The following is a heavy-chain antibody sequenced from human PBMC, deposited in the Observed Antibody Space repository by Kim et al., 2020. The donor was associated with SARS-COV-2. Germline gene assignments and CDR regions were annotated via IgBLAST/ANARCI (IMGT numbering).Heavy chain of an antibody. Sequence: GGSLRLSCAASGFTFSNAWMSWVRQAPGKGLEWVGRIKSKTDGGTTDYAAPVKGRFTISRDDSKNTLYLQMNSLKTEDTAVYYCTTVRWFGELLFDYWGQGTLVTVSS. CDR1: GFTFSNAW. V-gene: IGHV3-15*01. J-gene: IGHJ4*02. CDR3: TTVRWFGELLFDY. CDR2: IKSKTDGGTT. D-gene: IGHD3-10*01.